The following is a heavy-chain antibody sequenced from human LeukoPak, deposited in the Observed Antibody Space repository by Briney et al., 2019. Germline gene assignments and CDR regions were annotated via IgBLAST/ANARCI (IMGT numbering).Heavy chain of an antibody. Sequence: GGSLRLSCAASGFTFRSYSMNWVRQAPGKGLEWVSSISSSSSYIYYADSVKGRFTISRDNAKNSLYLQMNSLRAEDTAVYYCARDSGDSRGYYDAFDIWGQGTMVTVSS. CDR1: GFTFRSYS. J-gene: IGHJ3*02. V-gene: IGHV3-21*01. CDR2: ISSSSSYI. D-gene: IGHD3-22*01. CDR3: ARDSGDSRGYYDAFDI.